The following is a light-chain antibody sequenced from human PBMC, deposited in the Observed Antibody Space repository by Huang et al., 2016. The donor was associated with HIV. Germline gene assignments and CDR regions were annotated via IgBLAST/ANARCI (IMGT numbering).Light chain of an antibody. CDR3: QQYGNSPRT. Sequence: ETVLTQSPGTLSVSPGERATLSCRASQSVRGSYLAWYRQTPGQAPSLLIYGASWRATGVPDRFSGSGSGTDFTLTISRLEPEDFAVYYWQQYGNSPRTFGQGTKVEIK. CDR1: QSVRGSY. V-gene: IGKV3-20*01. CDR2: GAS. J-gene: IGKJ1*01.